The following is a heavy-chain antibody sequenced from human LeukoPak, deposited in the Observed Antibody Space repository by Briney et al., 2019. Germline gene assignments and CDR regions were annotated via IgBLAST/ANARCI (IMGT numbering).Heavy chain of an antibody. CDR2: ISATGGHT. CDR1: GFTFRNHD. D-gene: IGHD2-15*01. J-gene: IGHJ4*02. Sequence: PGGSLRLSCAVSGFTFRNHDMTWVRQTPGKGLEWVSSISATGGHTYYADSVQGRFTISRDNSKNTLSLQLNSLRAEDTAVYYCAKADYPTVSCLDDWGQGTLVTVSS. CDR3: AKADYPTVSCLDD. V-gene: IGHV3-23*01.